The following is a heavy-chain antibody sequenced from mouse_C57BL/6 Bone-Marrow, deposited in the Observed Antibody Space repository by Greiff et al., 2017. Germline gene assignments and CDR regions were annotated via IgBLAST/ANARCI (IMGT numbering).Heavy chain of an antibody. D-gene: IGHD2-3*01. CDR3: TKGGYYAGY. J-gene: IGHJ2*01. CDR2: IDPETGGT. CDR1: GYTFTDYE. V-gene: IGHV1-15*01. Sequence: QVQLKQSGAELVRPGASVTLSCKASGYTFTDYEMHWVKQTPVHGLEWIGAIDPETGGTAYNQKFKGKAILTADKSSSTAYMELRSLTSEDSAVYYCTKGGYYAGYWGQGTTLTVSS.